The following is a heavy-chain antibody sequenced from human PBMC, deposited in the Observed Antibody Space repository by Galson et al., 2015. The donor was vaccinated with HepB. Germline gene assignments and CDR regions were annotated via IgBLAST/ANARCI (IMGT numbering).Heavy chain of an antibody. Sequence: PALVKPTQTLTLTCTFSGFSLSTSGVGVGWIRQPPGKALEWLALIYWDDDKRYSPSLKSRLTITKDTSKNQVVLTMTNMDPVDTATYYCAHRPIPITRYDSSGYYFDYWGQGTLVTVSS. CDR1: GFSLSTSGVG. V-gene: IGHV2-5*02. D-gene: IGHD3-22*01. CDR3: AHRPIPITRYDSSGYYFDY. J-gene: IGHJ4*02. CDR2: IYWDDDK.